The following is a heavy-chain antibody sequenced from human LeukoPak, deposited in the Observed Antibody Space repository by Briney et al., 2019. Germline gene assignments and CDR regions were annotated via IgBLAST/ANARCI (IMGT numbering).Heavy chain of an antibody. Sequence: GASVKVSCKASGYTFTGYYMHWARQAPGQGLEWMGWINPNSGGTNYAQKFQGRVTMTRDTSISTAYMELSRLRSDDTAVYYCARAHYYYYGMDVWGQGTTVTVSS. CDR3: ARAHYYYYGMDV. CDR2: INPNSGGT. V-gene: IGHV1-2*02. CDR1: GYTFTGYY. J-gene: IGHJ6*02.